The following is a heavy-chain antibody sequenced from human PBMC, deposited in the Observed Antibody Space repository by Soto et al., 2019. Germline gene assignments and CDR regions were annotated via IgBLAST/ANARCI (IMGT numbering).Heavy chain of an antibody. D-gene: IGHD2-2*01. CDR2: IYPGDSDT. J-gene: IGHJ1*01. CDR1: GYSFTSYW. Sequence: GESLKISCKGSGYSFTSYWIGWVRQMPGKVLEWMGIIYPGDSDTRYSQSFQGQVTISADKSISTAFLQWISLKASDTAMYYCARHERCISTSCYPPEYFQHWGQGTLVTVSS. V-gene: IGHV5-51*01. CDR3: ARHERCISTSCYPPEYFQH.